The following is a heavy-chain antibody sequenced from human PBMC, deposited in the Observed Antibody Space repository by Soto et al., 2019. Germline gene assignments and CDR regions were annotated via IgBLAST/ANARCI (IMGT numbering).Heavy chain of an antibody. Sequence: SVKVSCKASGGTFSSYAISWVRQAPGQGLEWMGGIIPIFGTSNYAQKFQGRVTITADESTSTAYMELSSLRSEDTAVYYCARAAALSSGHKYWFDPWGQGTLVTVSS. V-gene: IGHV1-69*13. CDR2: IIPIFGTS. CDR1: GGTFSSYA. CDR3: ARAAALSSGHKYWFDP. D-gene: IGHD6-19*01. J-gene: IGHJ5*02.